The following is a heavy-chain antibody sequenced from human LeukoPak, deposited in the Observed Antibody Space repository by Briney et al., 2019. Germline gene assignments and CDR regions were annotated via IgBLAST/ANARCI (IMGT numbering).Heavy chain of an antibody. CDR3: ARQDVVVVAATPDVFDY. J-gene: IGHJ4*02. D-gene: IGHD2-15*01. CDR2: IYYSGST. CDR1: GGSISSSSYY. V-gene: IGHV4-39*01. Sequence: PSGTPSLTCTVSGGSISSSSYYWGWIRQPPGKGLEWIGGIYYSGSTYYNPSLKSRVTISVDTSKNQFSLKLSSVTAADTAVYYCARQDVVVVAATPDVFDYWGQGTLVTVSS.